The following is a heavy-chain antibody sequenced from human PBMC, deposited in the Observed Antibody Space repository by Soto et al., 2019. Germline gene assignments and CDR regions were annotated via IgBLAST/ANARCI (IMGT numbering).Heavy chain of an antibody. CDR2: INPKSGGT. CDR3: ARGDSTDCSNGVCSFFYNHDMDV. J-gene: IGHJ6*02. Sequence: RASVKVSSSLPGSPSFTSNFNGVGKPPDKDLDSLGAINPKSGGTSTAQKFQGWVTMTTDTSIGTASMELTRLTSDDTAIYYCARGDSTDCSNGVCSFFYNHDMDVWGQGTTVTVSS. V-gene: IGHV1-2*04. D-gene: IGHD2-8*01. CDR1: GSPSFTSN.